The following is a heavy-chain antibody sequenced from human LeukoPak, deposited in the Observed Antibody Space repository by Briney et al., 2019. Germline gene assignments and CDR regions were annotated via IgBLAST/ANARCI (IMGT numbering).Heavy chain of an antibody. CDR1: GFTFSLYA. Sequence: QPGRSLRLSCAASGFTFSLYAMHWVRQAPGRGLEWVTFMSYDGNNENYADSVKGRFTISRDNSKNTLYLQMNSLRIEDTAVYYCARPFSSGGRFYCALGYWGQGSLVTVSS. V-gene: IGHV3-30*04. CDR3: ARPFSSGGRFYCALGY. CDR2: MSYDGNNE. J-gene: IGHJ4*02. D-gene: IGHD2-15*01.